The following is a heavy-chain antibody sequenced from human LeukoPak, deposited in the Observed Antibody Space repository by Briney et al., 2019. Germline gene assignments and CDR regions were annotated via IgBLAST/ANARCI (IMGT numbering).Heavy chain of an antibody. Sequence: GASVKVSCKASGGTFSSYAISWVRQAPGEGLEWVSAISGSGGSTYYADSVKGRFTISRDNSKNTLYLQMNSLRAEDTAVYYCAKEVQLWPRYWGQGTLVTVSS. J-gene: IGHJ4*02. D-gene: IGHD5-18*01. CDR2: ISGSGGST. CDR1: GGTFSSYA. V-gene: IGHV3-23*01. CDR3: AKEVQLWPRY.